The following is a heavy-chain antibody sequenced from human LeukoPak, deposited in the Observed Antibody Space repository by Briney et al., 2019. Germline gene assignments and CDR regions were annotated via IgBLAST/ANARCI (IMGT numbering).Heavy chain of an antibody. V-gene: IGHV3-23*01. Sequence: GGSLRLSCAASGFTFSSYAMSWVRQAPGKGLEWVSAISGSGGSTYYADSVKGRFTISRDNSKNTLYLQMNSLRAEDTAVYYCAKALLPRDYSNSNQAFDIWGQGTMVTVSS. J-gene: IGHJ3*02. CDR2: ISGSGGST. CDR1: GFTFSSYA. CDR3: AKALLPRDYSNSNQAFDI. D-gene: IGHD4-11*01.